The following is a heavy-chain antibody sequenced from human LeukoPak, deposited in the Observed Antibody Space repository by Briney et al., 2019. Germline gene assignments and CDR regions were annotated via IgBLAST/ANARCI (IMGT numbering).Heavy chain of an antibody. CDR2: VSGSGGST. V-gene: IGHV3-23*01. J-gene: IGHJ4*02. CDR3: AKAFDY. Sequence: GGSLRLSCAASGFTFISYAMSWVRHAPGRGGEWGSAVSGSGGSTYYADSVKVRFTFSRANSKNTLYLQMNSLRAEDTAVYYCAKAFDYRGQGTLVTDSS. CDR1: GFTFISYA.